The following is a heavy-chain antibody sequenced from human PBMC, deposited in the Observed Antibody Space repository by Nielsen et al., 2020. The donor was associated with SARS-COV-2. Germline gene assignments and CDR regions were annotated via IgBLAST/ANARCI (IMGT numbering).Heavy chain of an antibody. CDR2: IGTAGDT. Sequence: GESLKISCAASGFTFSSYDMHWVRQATGKGLEWVSAIGTAGDTYYPGSVKGRFTISRENAKNSLYLQMNSLRAGDTAVYYCARAPPSGYHYDFSGYYGSLDYWGQGTLVSVSS. V-gene: IGHV3-13*01. CDR3: ARAPPSGYHYDFSGYYGSLDY. D-gene: IGHD3-22*01. J-gene: IGHJ4*02. CDR1: GFTFSSYD.